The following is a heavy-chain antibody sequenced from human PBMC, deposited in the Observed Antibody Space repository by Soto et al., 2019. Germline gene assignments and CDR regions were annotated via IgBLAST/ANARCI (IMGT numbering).Heavy chain of an antibody. Sequence: VASVKVSCKASGYTFTGYYMHWVRQALGQGLEWMGWINPNSGGTNYAQKFQGRVTMTRDTSISTAYMELNSVTAADTAVYYCARVDILTVYGCMDVWGQGTTVTVSS. CDR1: GYTFTGYY. V-gene: IGHV1-2*02. CDR3: ARVDILTVYGCMDV. J-gene: IGHJ6*02. CDR2: INPNSGGT. D-gene: IGHD3-9*01.